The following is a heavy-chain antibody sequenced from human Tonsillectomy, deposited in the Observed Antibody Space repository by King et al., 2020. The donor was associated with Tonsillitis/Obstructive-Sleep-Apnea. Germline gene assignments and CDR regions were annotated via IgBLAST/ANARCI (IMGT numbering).Heavy chain of an antibody. J-gene: IGHJ6*03. CDR3: ATMTAVTTNDLYYYYMDV. D-gene: IGHD4-11*01. CDR1: GYSFTSYW. Sequence: VQLVESGAEVKKPGESLKISCKGSGYSFTSYWIGWVRQMPGKGLEWMGIIYPGDSDTRYSPSFQGQVTISADKSISTAYLQWSSLKASDTAMYYCATMTAVTTNDLYYYYMDVWGKGTTVTVSS. V-gene: IGHV5-51*01. CDR2: IYPGDSDT.